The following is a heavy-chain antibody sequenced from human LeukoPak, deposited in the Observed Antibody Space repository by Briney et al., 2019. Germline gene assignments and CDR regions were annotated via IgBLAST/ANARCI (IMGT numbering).Heavy chain of an antibody. CDR3: ARAVTIFGVERGAFDI. CDR2: IYTSGST. J-gene: IGHJ3*02. V-gene: IGHV4-61*02. D-gene: IGHD3-3*01. Sequence: SQTLSLTCTVSGGSINSGNYYWSWMRQPAGKGLEWIGRIYTSGSTNYNPSLKSRVTMSVDTSKNQFSLKLSSVTAADTAVYYCARAVTIFGVERGAFDIWGQGTMVTVSS. CDR1: GGSINSGNYY.